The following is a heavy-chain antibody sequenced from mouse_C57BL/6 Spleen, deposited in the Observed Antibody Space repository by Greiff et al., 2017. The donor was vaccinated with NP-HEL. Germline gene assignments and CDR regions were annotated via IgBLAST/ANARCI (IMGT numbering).Heavy chain of an antibody. V-gene: IGHV6-3*01. CDR1: GFTFSNYW. D-gene: IGHD2-5*01. Sequence: EVHLVESGGGLVQPGGSMKLSCVASGFTFSNYWMNWVRQSPEKGLEWVAQIRLKSDNYATHYAESVKGRFTISRDDSKSSVYLQMNNLRAEDTGIYYCTRDSNPRYFDVWGTGTTVTVSS. CDR3: TRDSNPRYFDV. CDR2: IRLKSDNYAT. J-gene: IGHJ1*03.